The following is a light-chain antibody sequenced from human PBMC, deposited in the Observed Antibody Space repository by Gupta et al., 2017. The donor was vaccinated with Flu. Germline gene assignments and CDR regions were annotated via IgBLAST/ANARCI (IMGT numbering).Light chain of an antibody. CDR2: DVS. CDR1: SSDLGAYDY. Sequence: QSALTQPASFSRSPGQSITISCTGTSSDLGAYDYVSWYQQHPAKAPKLLIYDVSNRPSGVSNRFSGSKSVTTASLTITGLQAEDEADYYCQSYKSSSSDWVFGGGTKLTVL. J-gene: IGLJ3*02. V-gene: IGLV2-14*01. CDR3: QSYKSSSSDWV.